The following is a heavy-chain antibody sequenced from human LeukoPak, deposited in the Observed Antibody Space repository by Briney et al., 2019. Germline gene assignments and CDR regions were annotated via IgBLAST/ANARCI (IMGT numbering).Heavy chain of an antibody. V-gene: IGHV3-23*01. CDR1: GFAFSFFA. J-gene: IGHJ5*01. Sequence: GGSLRPSCEASGFAFSFFAMSWLRQAPGKGLEWVSTINANSGTRSYAASVRGRFTISRDNSKNTLYLQLNTLRADDTAVYYCAKPISGGLAVTADWFAPWGQGTLVVVSS. CDR3: AKPISGGLAVTADWFAP. D-gene: IGHD6-19*01. CDR2: INANSGTR.